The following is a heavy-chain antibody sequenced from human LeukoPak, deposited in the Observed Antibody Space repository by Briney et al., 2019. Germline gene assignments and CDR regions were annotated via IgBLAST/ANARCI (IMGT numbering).Heavy chain of an antibody. CDR3: AKGGEWDVTPFDY. Sequence: GGSLRLSCAASVFTFTSYSMNWVREAPGKGREWGSSISGGGGSTYYADSVKGRFNISRDNAKNKQYLQVNSQGAEDTSVYYCAKGGEWDVTPFDYWGQGTLVTVSS. J-gene: IGHJ4*02. CDR1: VFTFTSYS. CDR2: ISGGGGST. V-gene: IGHV3-23*01. D-gene: IGHD3-16*01.